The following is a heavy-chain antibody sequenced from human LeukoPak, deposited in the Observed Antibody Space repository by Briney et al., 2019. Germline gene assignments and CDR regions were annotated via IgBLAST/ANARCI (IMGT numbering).Heavy chain of an antibody. D-gene: IGHD4-11*01. Sequence: GGSLRLSCAASGFTFKNYGMHWVRQAPGKGLEWVIVISYDGSKKYYADSVKGRFTISRDNSKNTLYLQMNSLRAEDTAVYYCAKSNNYFDYWGQGTLVTVSS. CDR3: AKSNNYFDY. V-gene: IGHV3-30*18. CDR1: GFTFKNYG. J-gene: IGHJ4*02. CDR2: ISYDGSKK.